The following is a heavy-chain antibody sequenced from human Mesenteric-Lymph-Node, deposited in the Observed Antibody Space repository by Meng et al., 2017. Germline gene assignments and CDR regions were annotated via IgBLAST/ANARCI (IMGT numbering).Heavy chain of an antibody. J-gene: IGHJ4*02. V-gene: IGHV4-30-4*01. Sequence: QVQRLESGHRLGKPSQPLSLTCPVSGGSISSGDYYWSWIRQPPGKGLEWIGYIYYSGSTYYNPSIKSRVTISVDTSKNQFSLKLSSVTAADTAVYYCARGPTTYFDYWGQGTLVTVSS. CDR3: ARGPTTYFDY. CDR2: IYYSGST. CDR1: GGSISSGDYY. D-gene: IGHD4-17*01.